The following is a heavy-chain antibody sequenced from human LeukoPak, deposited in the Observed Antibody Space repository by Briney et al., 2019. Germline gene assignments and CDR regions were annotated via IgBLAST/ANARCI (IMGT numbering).Heavy chain of an antibody. CDR1: GGTFSSYA. CDR2: TIPIFGTA. CDR3: ARTPPLRYFDWLGY. Sequence: SVKVSRKASGGTFSSYAISWVRQAPGQGLEWMGRTIPIFGTANYAQKFQGRVTITTDESTSTAYMELSSLRSEDTAVYYCARTPPLRYFDWLGYWGQGTLVTVSS. V-gene: IGHV1-69*05. D-gene: IGHD3-9*01. J-gene: IGHJ4*02.